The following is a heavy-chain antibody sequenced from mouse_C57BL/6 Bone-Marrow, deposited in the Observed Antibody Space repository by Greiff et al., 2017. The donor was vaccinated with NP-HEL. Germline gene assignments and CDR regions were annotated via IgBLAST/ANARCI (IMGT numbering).Heavy chain of an antibody. CDR3: ARDDYDYFDY. V-gene: IGHV1-59*01. J-gene: IGHJ2*01. CDR1: GYTFTSYW. Sequence: QVQLKQPGAELVRPGTSVKLSCKASGYTFTSYWMHWVKQRPGQGLEWIGVIDPSDSYTNYNQKFKGKATLTVDTSSSTAYMQLSSLTSEDSAVYYCARDDYDYFDYWGQGTTLTVSS. CDR2: IDPSDSYT. D-gene: IGHD2-4*01.